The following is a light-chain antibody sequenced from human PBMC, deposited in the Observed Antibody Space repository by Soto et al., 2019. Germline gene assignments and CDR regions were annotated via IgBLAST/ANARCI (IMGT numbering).Light chain of an antibody. Sequence: QSALTQPPSVSGSPGQSITISCTGSSSDVGSNNFVSWYQQHPGKAPQFMIYEGSKRPPGISNRFSGSKSGNTASLTISGLQAEDEADYYCCSYAGTTSFVFGGGTKLTVL. CDR2: EGS. CDR3: CSYAGTTSFV. CDR1: SSDVGSNNF. J-gene: IGLJ3*02. V-gene: IGLV2-23*01.